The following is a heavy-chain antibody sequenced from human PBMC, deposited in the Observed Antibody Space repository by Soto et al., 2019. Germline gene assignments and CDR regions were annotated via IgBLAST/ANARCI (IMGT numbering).Heavy chain of an antibody. D-gene: IGHD6-13*01. CDR1: GFTFSNYA. V-gene: IGHV3-23*01. CDR2: ISGSGGST. J-gene: IGHJ4*02. CDR3: AKDQGSSWYYFDY. Sequence: PGGSLRLSCAASGFTFSNYAVTWVRQAPGKGLEWVSTISGSGGSTYYADSVKGRFTISRDNSKNTLYLQMNSLRAEDTAVYYCAKDQGSSWYYFDYWGQGTLVTVSS.